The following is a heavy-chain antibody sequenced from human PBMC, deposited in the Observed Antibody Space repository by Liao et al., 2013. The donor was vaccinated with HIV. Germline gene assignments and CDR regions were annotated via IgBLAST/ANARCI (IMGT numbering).Heavy chain of an antibody. V-gene: IGHV4-39*07. J-gene: IGHJ3*02. D-gene: IGHD1-26*01. CDR2: IYNSGVP. CDR3: ARDVLGDDAFDI. Sequence: QVQLQESGPGLVKPSETLSLTCNVSGGSISSNNYYWGWIRQPPGKGLEWIGNIYNSGVPYYNPSLKSRVTISVDTSKNQFSLRLNSVTAADTAVYYCARDVLGDDAFDIWGQGTLVTVSS. CDR1: GGSISSNNYY.